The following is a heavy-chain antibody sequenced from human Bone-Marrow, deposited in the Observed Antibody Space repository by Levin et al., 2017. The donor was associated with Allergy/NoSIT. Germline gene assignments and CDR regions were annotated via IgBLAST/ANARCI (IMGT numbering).Heavy chain of an antibody. CDR3: ARGIIGDVRVAHKEAFDI. J-gene: IGHJ3*02. Sequence: PGGSLRLSCTVSGFTFSIYSINWVSQAPGKGLEWVSSISSSGSDMYYVDSVKGRFTISRDNAKNSLTLQMNSLRAEDTAVYYCARGIIGDVRVAHKEAFDIWGQGTMVSVSS. CDR2: ISSSGSDM. V-gene: IGHV3-21*01. D-gene: IGHD2-8*02. CDR1: GFTFSIYS.